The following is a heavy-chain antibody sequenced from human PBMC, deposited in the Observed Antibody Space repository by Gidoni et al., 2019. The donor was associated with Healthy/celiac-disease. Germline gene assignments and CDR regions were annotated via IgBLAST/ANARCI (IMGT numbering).Heavy chain of an antibody. Sequence: QVQLQESGPGLVKPSETLSLTCTVSGGSISSYYWSWIRQPPGKGLEWIGYIYYSGSTNYNPSLKSRVTISVDTSKNQFSLKLSSVTAADTAVYYCAREYRNWNSNNWFDPWGQGTLVTVSS. CDR2: IYYSGST. CDR1: GGSISSYY. CDR3: AREYRNWNSNNWFDP. V-gene: IGHV4-59*01. J-gene: IGHJ5*02. D-gene: IGHD1-7*01.